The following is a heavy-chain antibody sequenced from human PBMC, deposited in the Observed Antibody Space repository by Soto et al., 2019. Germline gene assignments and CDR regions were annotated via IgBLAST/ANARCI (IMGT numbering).Heavy chain of an antibody. V-gene: IGHV3-33*08. J-gene: IGHJ4*02. D-gene: IGHD1-26*01. CDR3: ARDVLGATTFFGFLDY. Sequence: GGSLRLSCAASASIFKGHGMHWVRQAPGKGLEWVAIIRYDGSDEHYGDSVKGRFTISRDNSKNMLYLQMNSLRAEDTAVYYCARDVLGATTFFGFLDYWGQGTLVTVSS. CDR1: ASIFKGHG. CDR2: IRYDGSDE.